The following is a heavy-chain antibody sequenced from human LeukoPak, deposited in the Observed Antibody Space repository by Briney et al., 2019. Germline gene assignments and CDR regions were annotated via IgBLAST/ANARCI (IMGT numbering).Heavy chain of an antibody. CDR1: GFTFSIYS. D-gene: IGHD2-2*01. V-gene: IGHV3-23*01. CDR3: ARVHVEYPGPPGY. CDR2: ITSGGIT. J-gene: IGHJ4*02. Sequence: GGSLRLSCAASGFTFSIYSMSWVRQAPGKGLEWVSGITSGGITYYTDSVKGRFTISRDNSKNTLYLQMNSLRAEDTAVYYCARVHVEYPGPPGYWGQGTLVTVSS.